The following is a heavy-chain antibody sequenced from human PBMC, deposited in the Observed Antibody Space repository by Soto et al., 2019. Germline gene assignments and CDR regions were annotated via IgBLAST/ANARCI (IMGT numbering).Heavy chain of an antibody. J-gene: IGHJ4*02. CDR3: ARSPSLAYSGSQEFDY. Sequence: QLQLQESGPGLVKPSETLSLTCTVSGGSISSSSYYWGWIRQPPGKGLEWIGSIYYSGSTYYNPSLKSRVTISVDTSKNQFSLKLSSVTAADTAVYYCARSPSLAYSGSQEFDYWGQGTLVTVSS. CDR2: IYYSGST. V-gene: IGHV4-39*01. CDR1: GGSISSSSYY. D-gene: IGHD1-26*01.